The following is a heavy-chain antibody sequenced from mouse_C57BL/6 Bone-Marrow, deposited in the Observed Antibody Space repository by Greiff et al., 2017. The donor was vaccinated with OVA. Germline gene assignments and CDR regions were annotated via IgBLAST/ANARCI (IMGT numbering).Heavy chain of an antibody. V-gene: IGHV1-19*01. CDR1: GYTFTDYY. J-gene: IGHJ4*01. D-gene: IGHD2-3*01. CDR2: INPYNGGT. CDR3: ARGNDGYYVYYAMDY. Sequence: VQLQQSGPVLVKPGASVKMSCKASGYTFTDYYMNWVKQSHGKSLEWIGVINPYNGGTSYNQKFKGKATLTVDKSSSTAYMELNSLTSEDSAVYYCARGNDGYYVYYAMDYWGQGTSVTVSS.